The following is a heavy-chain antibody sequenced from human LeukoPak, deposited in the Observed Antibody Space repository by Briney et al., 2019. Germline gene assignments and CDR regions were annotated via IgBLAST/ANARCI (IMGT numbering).Heavy chain of an antibody. CDR3: ATELVAMVTPYDY. CDR2: ISGSGDRT. V-gene: IGHV3-23*01. D-gene: IGHD2-8*01. J-gene: IGHJ4*02. Sequence: GGSLRLSCAASGFTFSSYAMIRVRQAPGKGLEWVSTISGSGDRTYYADSVRGRFTISRDNSKTTLYLQMNSLRAEDTAIYYCATELVAMVTPYDYWGQGTLVPVSS. CDR1: GFTFSSYA.